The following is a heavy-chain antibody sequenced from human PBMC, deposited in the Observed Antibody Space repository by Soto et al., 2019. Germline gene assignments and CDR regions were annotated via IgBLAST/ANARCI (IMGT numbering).Heavy chain of an antibody. J-gene: IGHJ6*02. CDR3: AASAPPATNYYYYGMDV. V-gene: IGHV4-61*01. CDR2: FYDSGST. Sequence: TSETLSLTCTVSGGSVSSGSFYWSWIRRPPGKGLEWIGYFYDSGSTNYNPSLRSRVTMSVDTSKNQFSLKLSSVTAADTAVYYCAASAPPATNYYYYGMDVWGQGTTVTVSS. D-gene: IGHD5-12*01. CDR1: GGSVSSGSFY.